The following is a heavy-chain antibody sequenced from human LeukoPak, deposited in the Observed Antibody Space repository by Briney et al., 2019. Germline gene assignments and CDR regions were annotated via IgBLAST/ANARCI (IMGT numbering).Heavy chain of an antibody. CDR1: GGSVSNGNYY. D-gene: IGHD3-10*01. J-gene: IGHJ4*02. V-gene: IGHV4-61*03. CDR2: IYYSGNT. Sequence: SETLSLTCTVSGGSVSNGNYYWSWLRQPPGKALEWIGYIYYSGNTNYNPSLEGRVTISVDTSKNHFSVKLSSVTAADTAVYYCARRLVGQTFDYWGQGTLVTVSS. CDR3: ARRLVGQTFDY.